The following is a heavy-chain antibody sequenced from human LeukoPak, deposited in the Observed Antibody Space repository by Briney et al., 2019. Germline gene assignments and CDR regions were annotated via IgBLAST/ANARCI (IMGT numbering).Heavy chain of an antibody. V-gene: IGHV3-23*01. Sequence: GGSLRLSCAASGFTFSSYAMSWVRQAPGKGLEWVSAISGSGGSTYYADSVKGRFTISRDNSKNTLYLQMNSLRAEDTAVYYCARDKYYYDSSGYYIAFDIWGQGTMVTVSS. CDR1: GFTFSSYA. J-gene: IGHJ3*02. D-gene: IGHD3-22*01. CDR3: ARDKYYYDSSGYYIAFDI. CDR2: ISGSGGST.